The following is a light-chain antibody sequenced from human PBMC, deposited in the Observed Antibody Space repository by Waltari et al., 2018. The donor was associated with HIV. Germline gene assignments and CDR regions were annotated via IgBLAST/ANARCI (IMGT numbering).Light chain of an antibody. V-gene: IGKV1-39*01. CDR1: QTSSNY. CDR2: SAS. J-gene: IGKJ2*01. Sequence: DIQMTQSPSSLSASFGEQVVISCRASQTSSNYLNWYQQKPGKSPKLLIYSASALISGVPARFSGGGSGTDFTLAINNLQPEDFATYYCQQSSDTPYTFGLGTKVEIK. CDR3: QQSSDTPYT.